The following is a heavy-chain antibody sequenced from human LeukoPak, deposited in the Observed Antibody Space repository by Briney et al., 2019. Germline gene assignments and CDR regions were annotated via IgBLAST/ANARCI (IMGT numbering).Heavy chain of an antibody. V-gene: IGHV3-66*01. CDR2: IYSGGTT. D-gene: IGHD4-23*01. Sequence: GGSLRLSCAASGLTVGRNYMSWVRQAPGKGPEWVSVIYSGGTTHYTNSVKGRFTISRDDSENTLILQMNSLRAEDTAVYYCVKDATVVPPYYGMDVWGQGTTVTVSS. CDR1: GLTVGRNY. CDR3: VKDATVVPPYYGMDV. J-gene: IGHJ6*02.